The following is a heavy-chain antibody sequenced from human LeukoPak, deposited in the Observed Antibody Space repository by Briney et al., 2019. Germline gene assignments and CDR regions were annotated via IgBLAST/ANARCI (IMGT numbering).Heavy chain of an antibody. CDR1: GGSISSSSYY. V-gene: IGHV4-39*07. D-gene: IGHD6-13*01. Sequence: SETLSLTCTVSGGSISSSSYYWGWIRQPPGKGLEWIGSIYYSGSTYYNPSLKSRVTISVDTSKNQFSLKLSSVTAADTAVYYCARDGPSDSSSWYRRFDYWGQGTLVIVSS. J-gene: IGHJ4*02. CDR3: ARDGPSDSSSWYRRFDY. CDR2: IYYSGST.